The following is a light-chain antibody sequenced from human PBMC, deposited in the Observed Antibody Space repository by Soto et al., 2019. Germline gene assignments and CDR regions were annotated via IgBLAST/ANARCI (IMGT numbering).Light chain of an antibody. CDR2: EGS. Sequence: QSALTQPASVSGSPGQSITISCTGTSSDVGSSNLVSWYQQHPGKAPKVMIFEGSQRPSGVSHRFSVSKSGNTASLTISGLQAEDEAAYYCCSFASSRTYVFGTGTKLTVL. CDR3: CSFASSRTYV. V-gene: IGLV2-23*01. J-gene: IGLJ1*01. CDR1: SSDVGSSNL.